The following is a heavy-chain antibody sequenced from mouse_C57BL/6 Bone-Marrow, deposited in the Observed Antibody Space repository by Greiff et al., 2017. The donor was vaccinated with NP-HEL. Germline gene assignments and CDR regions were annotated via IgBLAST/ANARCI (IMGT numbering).Heavy chain of an antibody. CDR3: ARCDGDYVTFAY. Sequence: QVPLQQPGAELVKPGASVKLSCTASGYTFTSYWMHWVKQRPGRGLGWMGRIDPNSGGTKYNEKFKSKATLTVDKPSSTAYMQLSSLTSEDSAVYYCARCDGDYVTFAYWGQGTLVTVSA. J-gene: IGHJ3*01. CDR1: GYTFTSYW. D-gene: IGHD2-13*01. CDR2: IDPNSGGT. V-gene: IGHV1-72*01.